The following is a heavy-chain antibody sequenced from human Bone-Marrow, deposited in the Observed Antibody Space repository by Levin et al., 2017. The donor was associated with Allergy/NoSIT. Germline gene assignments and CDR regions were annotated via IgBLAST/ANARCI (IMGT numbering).Heavy chain of an antibody. Sequence: GGSLRLSCAASGFSFTDAWMNWVRQAPGKGPEWVGRIRGQAGGGTADYADPVKGRFTISRDDSKNTLYLQMNSLKTEDTAVYYCTTDYTRNKDFWSGYPPPPYYDYGMDVWGQGTTVTVSS. CDR2: IRGQAGGGTA. V-gene: IGHV3-15*07. CDR3: TTDYTRNKDFWSGYPPPPYYDYGMDV. CDR1: GFSFTDAW. D-gene: IGHD3-3*01. J-gene: IGHJ6*02.